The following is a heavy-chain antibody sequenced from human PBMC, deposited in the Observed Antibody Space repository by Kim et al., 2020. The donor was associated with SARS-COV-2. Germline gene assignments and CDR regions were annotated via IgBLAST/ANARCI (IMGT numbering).Heavy chain of an antibody. V-gene: IGHV4-39*01. J-gene: IGHJ6*02. Sequence: SETLSLTCTVSGGSISSSSYYWGWIRQPPGKGLEWIGSIYYSGSTYYNPSLKSRVTISVDTSKNQFSLKLSSVTAADTAVYYCARPTFHYYGSGSYGHYYYYGMDVWGQGTTVTVSS. D-gene: IGHD3-10*01. CDR2: IYYSGST. CDR3: ARPTFHYYGSGSYGHYYYYGMDV. CDR1: GGSISSSSYY.